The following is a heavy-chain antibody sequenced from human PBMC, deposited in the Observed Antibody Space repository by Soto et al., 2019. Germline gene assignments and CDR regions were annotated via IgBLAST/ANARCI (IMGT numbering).Heavy chain of an antibody. D-gene: IGHD1-26*01. J-gene: IGHJ4*02. V-gene: IGHV3-23*01. CDR3: AKGLGTPGVGATLED. CDR1: EFTFINHA. CDR2: ISDSGDST. Sequence: PGGSLRLPWAASEFTFINHAMSWVRQPQGKGLEWVSGISDSGDSTYNADSVRGRFTISRDNSKNTLYLQMNSLRAEDAAIYYCAKGLGTPGVGATLEDWGQGTLVTVSS.